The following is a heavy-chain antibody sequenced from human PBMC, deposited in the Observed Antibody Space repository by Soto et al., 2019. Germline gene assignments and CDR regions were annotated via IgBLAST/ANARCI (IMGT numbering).Heavy chain of an antibody. D-gene: IGHD2-15*01. CDR2: ISAYNGNT. V-gene: IGHV1-18*01. Sequence: GASVKVSCKASGYTFTSYGISWVRQAPGQGLEWMGWISAYNGNTNYAQKLQGRVTMTTDTSTSTAYMELRSLRSDDTAVYYCARGRHCSGGSCYSRRYWWFDPWGQGTLVTVSS. J-gene: IGHJ5*02. CDR1: GYTFTSYG. CDR3: ARGRHCSGGSCYSRRYWWFDP.